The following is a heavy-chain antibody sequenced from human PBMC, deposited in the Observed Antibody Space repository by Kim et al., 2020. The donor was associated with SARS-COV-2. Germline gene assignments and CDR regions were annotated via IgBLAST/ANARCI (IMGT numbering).Heavy chain of an antibody. CDR3: TRDGSGSYYNTDDY. D-gene: IGHD3-10*01. J-gene: IGHJ4*02. V-gene: IGHV3-73*01. Sequence: AASVKGRFTSSRDDSKSTAYLQMNSLQTEDTAVYYCTRDGSGSYYNTDDYWGQGTLVTVSS.